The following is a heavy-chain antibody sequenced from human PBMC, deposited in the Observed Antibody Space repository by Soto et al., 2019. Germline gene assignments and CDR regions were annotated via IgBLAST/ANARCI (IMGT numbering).Heavy chain of an antibody. CDR2: ISAGGGST. D-gene: IGHD4-17*01. CDR3: AKDPNGDYVGAFDI. V-gene: IGHV3-23*01. CDR1: GFTFNNHA. Sequence: GGSLRLSCEGSGFTFNNHAMSWVRQASGKGPEWVSGISAGGGSTYYADSVKGRFTIARDNSKNTVYLQMDSLRAEDTAVYYCAKDPNGDYVGAFDIWGQGTVVTVSS. J-gene: IGHJ3*02.